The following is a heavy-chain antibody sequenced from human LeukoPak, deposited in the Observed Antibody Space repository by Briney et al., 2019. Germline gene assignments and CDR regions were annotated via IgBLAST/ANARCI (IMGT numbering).Heavy chain of an antibody. J-gene: IGHJ4*02. D-gene: IGHD6-6*01. CDR1: GGSFSDYY. CDR2: VFHSGTT. CDR3: ARARRGSSIRGPLDY. V-gene: IGHV4-34*12. Sequence: SETLSLTCAVYGGSFSDYYWTWIRQTPGKGLEWIGEVFHSGTTNYNPSLKSRVSTSVDTSKNQFSLKLSSVTAADTSLYYCARARRGSSIRGPLDYWGQGALVTVSS.